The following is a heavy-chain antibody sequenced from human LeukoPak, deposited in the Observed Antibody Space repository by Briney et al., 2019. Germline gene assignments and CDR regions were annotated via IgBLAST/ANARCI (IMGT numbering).Heavy chain of an antibody. CDR3: AKETALVGGHAAIFDH. J-gene: IGHJ4*02. D-gene: IGHD3-3*01. Sequence: GGSLRLSCAPSGFTFSSYTMNWVRQAPGKGPEWVSSISGSGITTNYADSVKGRFTISREYSNNTLYLQMSSLRAEDTAIYYCAKETALVGGHAAIFDHWGQGTLVTVSS. CDR1: GFTFSSYT. CDR2: ISGSGITT. V-gene: IGHV3-23*01.